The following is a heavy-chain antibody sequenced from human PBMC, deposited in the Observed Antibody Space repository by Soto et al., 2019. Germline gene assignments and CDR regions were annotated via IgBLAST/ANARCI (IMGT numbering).Heavy chain of an antibody. CDR1: GFTFSNYA. CDR2: ISGSGSST. J-gene: IGHJ1*01. Sequence: EVQLLEAGGGLVQPGGSLRLSCAASGFTFSNYAMSWVRQAPGKGLEWVSAISGSGSSTSYADSVKGQFTVSRDNAKNTLYLQMNSLRAEDTAVYDCAKVYERIAAALVPQYFQHWGQGTLVTVSS. CDR3: AKVYERIAAALVPQYFQH. D-gene: IGHD6-13*01. V-gene: IGHV3-23*01.